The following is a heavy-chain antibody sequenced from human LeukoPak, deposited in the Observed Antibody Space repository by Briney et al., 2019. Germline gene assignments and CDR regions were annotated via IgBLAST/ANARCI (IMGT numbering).Heavy chain of an antibody. CDR2: ISYDGSNK. Sequence: PGGSLRLSCAASGFTFSSYAMHWVRQAPGKGLEWVAVISYDGSNKYYADSVKGRFTISRDNPKNTLYLQMNSLRAEDTAVYYCARSRGWLQSHPLGYWGQGTLVAVSS. CDR1: GFTFSSYA. D-gene: IGHD5-24*01. CDR3: ARSRGWLQSHPLGY. V-gene: IGHV3-30*04. J-gene: IGHJ4*02.